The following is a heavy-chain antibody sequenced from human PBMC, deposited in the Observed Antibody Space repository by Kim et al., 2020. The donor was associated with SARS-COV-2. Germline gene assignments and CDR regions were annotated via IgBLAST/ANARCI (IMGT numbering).Heavy chain of an antibody. V-gene: IGHV4-39*01. Sequence: SETLSLTCTVSGGSISSSSYYWGWIRQPPGKGLEWIGSIYYSGSTYYNPSLKSRVTISVDTSKNQFSLKLSSVTAADTAVYYCERNGGVALRFLEWLLGFGWFDPWGQGTLVTVSS. J-gene: IGHJ5*02. CDR2: IYYSGST. CDR3: ERNGGVALRFLEWLLGFGWFDP. CDR1: GGSISSSSYY. D-gene: IGHD3-3*01.